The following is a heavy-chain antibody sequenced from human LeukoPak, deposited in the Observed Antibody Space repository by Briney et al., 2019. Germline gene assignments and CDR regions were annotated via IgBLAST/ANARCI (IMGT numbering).Heavy chain of an antibody. V-gene: IGHV4-59*12. D-gene: IGHD5-18*01. J-gene: IGHJ5*02. Sequence: SETLSLTRTVSGGSIRSYDWSWIRRPPGKGLEWIGYIYYSGSTIYNPSLKSRVTMSVDTYKNQFSLKLASVTAADTAIYYCAKGAGGFSYYNWFEPWGQGTLVTVSS. CDR1: GGSIRSYD. CDR3: AKGAGGFSYYNWFEP. CDR2: IYYSGST.